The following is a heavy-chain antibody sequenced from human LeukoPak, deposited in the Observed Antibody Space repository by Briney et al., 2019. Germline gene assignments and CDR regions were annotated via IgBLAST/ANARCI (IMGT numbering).Heavy chain of an antibody. V-gene: IGHV3-30*02. CDR1: GFTFSSYG. Sequence: PGGSLRLSCAASGFTFSSYGMHWVRQAPGEGLEWVAFIRYDGSNKYYADSVKGRFTISRDNSKNTLYLQMNSLRAEDTAVYYCAKDGGRDKTDIPYYYMDVWGKGTTVTVSS. J-gene: IGHJ6*03. CDR2: IRYDGSNK. CDR3: AKDGGRDKTDIPYYYMDV. D-gene: IGHD2-15*01.